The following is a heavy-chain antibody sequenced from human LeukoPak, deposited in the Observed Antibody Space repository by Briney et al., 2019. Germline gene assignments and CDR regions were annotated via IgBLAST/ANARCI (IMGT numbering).Heavy chain of an antibody. D-gene: IGHD3-22*01. Sequence: GGSLRLSCAASGFTFSGSGMHWVRQAPGKGLEWVTFIRYDGSNKYYTDSVKGRFTISRDNSKNTLYLQMDSLRAEDTAVYYCAKGGLTMIVVVMRYWGQGTLVTVSS. V-gene: IGHV3-30*02. CDR1: GFTFSGSG. J-gene: IGHJ4*02. CDR3: AKGGLTMIVVVMRY. CDR2: IRYDGSNK.